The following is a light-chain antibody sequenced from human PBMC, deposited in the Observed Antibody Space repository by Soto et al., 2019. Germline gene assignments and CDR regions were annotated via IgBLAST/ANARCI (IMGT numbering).Light chain of an antibody. Sequence: EIVLTQSPGTLSVSPGERATLSCRASQTVSSSFLSWYQQKPGQAPRLVISGTSNRATGIPDRFSGSGSGRDFTLTISRLEPEDFAVYYCQQYGSSPPITFGQGTRLEIK. V-gene: IGKV3-20*01. CDR2: GTS. CDR3: QQYGSSPPIT. J-gene: IGKJ5*01. CDR1: QTVSSSF.